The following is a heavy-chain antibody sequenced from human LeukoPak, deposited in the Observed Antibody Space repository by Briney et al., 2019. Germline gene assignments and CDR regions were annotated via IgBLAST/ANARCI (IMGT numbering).Heavy chain of an antibody. D-gene: IGHD2/OR15-2a*01. Sequence: GESLKISCKGSGYTFTTYWIGWVRQMPGKGLELMGIIFPGDSTTRYSPSFQGQVTISADKSVSTAYLQWSSLKASDTAIYCCARFGGPTFGNWYYDYWGQGTLVTVSS. CDR3: ARFGGPTFGNWYYDY. CDR1: GYTFTTYW. CDR2: IFPGDSTT. J-gene: IGHJ4*02. V-gene: IGHV5-51*01.